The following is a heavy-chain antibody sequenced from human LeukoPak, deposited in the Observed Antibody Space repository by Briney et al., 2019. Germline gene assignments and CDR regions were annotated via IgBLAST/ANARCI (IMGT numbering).Heavy chain of an antibody. D-gene: IGHD6-13*01. CDR2: IYYSGST. Sequence: SETLSLTCTVSGGPISSSSYYWGWIRQPPGKGLEWIGSIYYSGSTYYNPSLKSRVTISVDTSKNQFSLKLSSVTAADTAVYYCARVPYSSSWSYFDPWGQGTLVTVSS. V-gene: IGHV4-39*07. CDR3: ARVPYSSSWSYFDP. J-gene: IGHJ5*02. CDR1: GGPISSSSYY.